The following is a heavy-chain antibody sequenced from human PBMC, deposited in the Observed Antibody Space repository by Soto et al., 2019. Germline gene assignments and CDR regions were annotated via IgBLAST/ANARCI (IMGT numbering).Heavy chain of an antibody. Sequence: PSETLSLTCGVSGGSLSGATYSWNWIRQPPGKGLEGIGYIFPSGTNYCNPSLKSRVTISIDVSKNQFSLSLRSLTAADTAVYYCARSREFDYWSQGTLVTVSS. CDR2: IFPSGTN. CDR1: GGSLSGATYS. V-gene: IGHV4-30-2*01. CDR3: ARSREFDY. J-gene: IGHJ4*02.